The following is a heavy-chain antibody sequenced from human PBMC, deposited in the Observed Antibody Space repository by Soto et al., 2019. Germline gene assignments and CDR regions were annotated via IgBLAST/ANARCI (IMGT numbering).Heavy chain of an antibody. CDR2: INPNSGGT. CDR1: GYTFTGYY. D-gene: IGHD2-15*01. J-gene: IGHJ3*02. CDR3: AREVVVVVAAPYYYGMDVRGDAFDI. V-gene: IGHV1-2*02. Sequence: ASVKVSCKASGYTFTGYYMHWVRQAPGQGLEWMGWINPNSGGTNYAQKFQGRVTMTRDTSISTAYMELSRLRSDDTAVYYCAREVVVVVAAPYYYGMDVRGDAFDIWGQGTMVTVSS.